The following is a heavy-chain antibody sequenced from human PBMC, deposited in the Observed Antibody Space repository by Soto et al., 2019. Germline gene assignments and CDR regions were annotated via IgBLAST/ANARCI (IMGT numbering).Heavy chain of an antibody. CDR2: IYYSGST. V-gene: IGHV4-59*01. Sequence: AETLSLTCTVSGCSTSSYYWIWIRQPPGKGLEWIGYIYYSGSTNYNPSLKSRVTISLDTSKNQFSLKLSSVTAADTAVYYCARDKHTSGFSALDYWGQGTLVTVSS. J-gene: IGHJ4*02. CDR1: GCSTSSYY. CDR3: ARDKHTSGFSALDY. D-gene: IGHD3-22*01.